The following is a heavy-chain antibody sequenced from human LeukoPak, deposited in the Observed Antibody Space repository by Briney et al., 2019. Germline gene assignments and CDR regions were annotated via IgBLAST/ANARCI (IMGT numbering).Heavy chain of an antibody. J-gene: IGHJ3*02. Sequence: PSETLSLTCTVSGGSISSGGYYWSWICQHPGKGLEWIGYIYYSGSTYYNPSLKSRVTISVDTSKNQFSLKLSSVTAADTAVYYCARDRASETRANFIITMMAFDIWGQGTMVTVSS. CDR1: GGSISSGGYY. CDR3: ARDRASETRANFIITMMAFDI. CDR2: IYYSGST. V-gene: IGHV4-31*03. D-gene: IGHD3-22*01.